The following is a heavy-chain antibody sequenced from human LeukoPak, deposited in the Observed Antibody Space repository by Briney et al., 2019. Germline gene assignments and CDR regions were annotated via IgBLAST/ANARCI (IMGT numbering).Heavy chain of an antibody. CDR3: ARVRRYAGGDYDFWSGYYTTPKPDAFDI. V-gene: IGHV4-61*08. CDR1: GGSISSGGYY. D-gene: IGHD3-3*01. Sequence: MTSETLSLTCTVSGGSISSGGYYWSWIRQHPGKGLEWIGYIYYSGSTNYNPSLKSRVTISVDTSKNQFSLKLSSVTAADTAVYYCARVRRYAGGDYDFWSGYYTTPKPDAFDIWGQGTMVTVSS. J-gene: IGHJ3*02. CDR2: IYYSGST.